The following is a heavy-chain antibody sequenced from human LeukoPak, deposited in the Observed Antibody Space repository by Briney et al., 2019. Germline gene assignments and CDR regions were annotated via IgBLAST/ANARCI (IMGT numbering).Heavy chain of an antibody. D-gene: IGHD6-19*01. J-gene: IGHJ4*02. V-gene: IGHV3-23*01. CDR3: AKTMYTSDWGRGLDY. CDR2: ISTSGGTT. Sequence: GGSLRLSCAASGFTFSSYVMNWVRLAPGKGLEWVSVISTSGGTTYYADSVKGRFTMSRDNSKNTLYLQMNSLRAEDTAVYYCAKTMYTSDWGRGLDYWGQETLVTVPS. CDR1: GFTFSSYV.